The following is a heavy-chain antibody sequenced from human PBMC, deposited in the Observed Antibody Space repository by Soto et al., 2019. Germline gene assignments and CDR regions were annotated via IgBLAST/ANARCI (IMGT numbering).Heavy chain of an antibody. CDR1: GFSLSNDRMG. Sequence: QVTLKESGPVLVRPTETLTLTCTVSGFSLSNDRMGVSWIRQPPGKALEWLAHIFSNDEVSYTTSLKSRLTISKDSSKSQVVLILTNLDPVDTATYSCARLPYSSSSPPFDYWGQGILVTVSS. CDR3: ARLPYSSSSPPFDY. CDR2: IFSNDEV. D-gene: IGHD6-6*01. V-gene: IGHV2-26*01. J-gene: IGHJ4*02.